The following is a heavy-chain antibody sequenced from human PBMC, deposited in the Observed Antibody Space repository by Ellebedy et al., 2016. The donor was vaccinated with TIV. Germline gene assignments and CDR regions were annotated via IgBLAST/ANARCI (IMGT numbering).Heavy chain of an antibody. D-gene: IGHD4-17*01. CDR3: ARASGRAVTAKNDY. CDR1: GYTFTSYG. V-gene: IGHV1-18*04. Sequence: AASVKVSCKASGYTFTSYGISWVRQAPGQGLEWMGWISAYNGNTKYAQKLQGRVTMTTDTSTSTAYMELRSLGSDDTAVYYCARASGRAVTAKNDYWGRGTLVTVSS. J-gene: IGHJ4*02. CDR2: ISAYNGNT.